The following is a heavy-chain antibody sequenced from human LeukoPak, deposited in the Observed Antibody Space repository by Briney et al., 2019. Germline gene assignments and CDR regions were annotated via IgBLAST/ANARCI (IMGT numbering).Heavy chain of an antibody. D-gene: IGHD1-26*01. CDR3: ARLSGSSYYYYYYMDV. CDR2: ISSSGSTI. Sequence: PGGSLRLSCAASGFTLRSYWMSWVREAPGKGLEWASYISSSGSTIYYADSVKGRFTISRDNAKNSLYLQMNSLRAEDTAVYYCARLSGSSYYYYYYMDVWGKGTTVTISS. J-gene: IGHJ6*03. V-gene: IGHV3-48*04. CDR1: GFTLRSYW.